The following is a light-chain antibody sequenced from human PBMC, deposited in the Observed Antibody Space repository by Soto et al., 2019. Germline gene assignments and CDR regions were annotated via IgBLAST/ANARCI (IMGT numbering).Light chain of an antibody. J-gene: IGKJ1*01. CDR1: QDVGSW. Sequence: DIQMTQSPSSVSASVGDRVTITCRASQDVGSWLAWFQQKPGKAPKLLISGASSLQSGVPSRFTGSGSGTHFTLTISSVQPDDFATYYCHQAFRFPRTFGQGTKV. V-gene: IGKV1-12*01. CDR3: HQAFRFPRT. CDR2: GAS.